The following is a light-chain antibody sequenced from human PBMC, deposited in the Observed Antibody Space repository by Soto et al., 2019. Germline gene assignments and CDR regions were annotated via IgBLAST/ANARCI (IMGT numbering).Light chain of an antibody. CDR1: QSVLQSSNNKNY. Sequence: DIVMTQSPDSLAVSLGERATINCKSSQSVLQSSNNKNYLAWYQQKPGQPPKLLIYWASTRESGGPDRFSGSGSGTHFTLTISSLQAEDVADYYCQQYYSLYTVGQGTKLEIK. CDR2: WAS. CDR3: QQYYSLYT. V-gene: IGKV4-1*01. J-gene: IGKJ2*01.